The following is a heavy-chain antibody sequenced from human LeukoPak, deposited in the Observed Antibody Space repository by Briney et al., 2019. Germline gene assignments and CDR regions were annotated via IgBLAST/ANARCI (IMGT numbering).Heavy chain of an antibody. CDR1: GGSISSYY. V-gene: IGHV4-4*07. Sequence: PSETLSLTCTVSGGSISSYYWSWIRQPAREELEWIGRIYTSGSTNYNPSLKSRVTMSVHTSRNQFSLKLNSVTAADTAVYYCARTLRSCSGGSCHSTLDYWGQGTLVTVSS. CDR3: ARTLRSCSGGSCHSTLDY. CDR2: IYTSGST. J-gene: IGHJ4*02. D-gene: IGHD2-15*01.